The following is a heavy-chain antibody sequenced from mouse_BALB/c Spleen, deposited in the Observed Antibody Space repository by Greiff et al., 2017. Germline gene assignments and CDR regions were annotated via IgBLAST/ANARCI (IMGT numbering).Heavy chain of an antibody. Sequence: QVQLKESGAELARPGASVKLSCKASGYTFTSYWMQWVKQRPGQGLEWIGAIYPGDGDTRYTQKFKGKATLTADKSSSTAYMQLSSLASEDSAVYYCARGGHYDYDDESDYFDYWGQDTTLTVSS. CDR3: ARGGHYDYDDESDYFDY. CDR1: GYTFTSYW. D-gene: IGHD2-4*01. J-gene: IGHJ2*01. V-gene: IGHV1-87*01. CDR2: IYPGDGDT.